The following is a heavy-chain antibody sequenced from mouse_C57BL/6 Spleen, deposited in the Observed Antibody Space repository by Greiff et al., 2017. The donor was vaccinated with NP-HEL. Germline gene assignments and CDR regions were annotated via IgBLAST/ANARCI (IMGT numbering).Heavy chain of an antibody. CDR3: AAHYYGDAMDY. CDR1: GFSLTSYG. CDR2: IWRGGST. D-gene: IGHD1-1*01. V-gene: IGHV2-5*01. Sequence: VQRVESGPGLVQPSQSLSITCTVSGFSLTSYGVHWVRQSPGKGLEWLGVIWRGGSTDYNAAFMSRLSTTKVNSKSQIVFKMNSLQADDAAMYYYAAHYYGDAMDYWGQGTSVTVSS. J-gene: IGHJ4*01.